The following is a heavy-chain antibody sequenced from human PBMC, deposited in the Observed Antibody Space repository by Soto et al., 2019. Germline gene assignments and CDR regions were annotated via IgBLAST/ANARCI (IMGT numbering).Heavy chain of an antibody. CDR3: AIGNPDWFDP. CDR1: GYSISSGLY. CDR2: IYRGGIT. V-gene: IGHV4-38-2*01. Sequence: PSETLSLTCAVSGYSISSGLYWGWIRQPPGKGLEWIGTIYRGGITYYNPSLKSRVTISIDTSKNHFSLRLSSATATDTAVYFCAIGNPDWFDPWGQGTLVTVSS. D-gene: IGHD1-1*01. J-gene: IGHJ5*02.